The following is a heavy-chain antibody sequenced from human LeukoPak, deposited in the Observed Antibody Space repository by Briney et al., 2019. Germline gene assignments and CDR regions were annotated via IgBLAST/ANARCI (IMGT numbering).Heavy chain of an antibody. D-gene: IGHD6-19*01. Sequence: SVKVSCKASGGTFSSYAISWVRQAPGQGLEWMGGIIPIFGTANYAQKFQGRVTITADESASTAYMELSSLRSEDTAVYYCASPGYSSRTYSDYWGQGTLVTASS. CDR2: IIPIFGTA. J-gene: IGHJ4*02. CDR1: GGTFSSYA. V-gene: IGHV1-69*01. CDR3: ASPGYSSRTYSDY.